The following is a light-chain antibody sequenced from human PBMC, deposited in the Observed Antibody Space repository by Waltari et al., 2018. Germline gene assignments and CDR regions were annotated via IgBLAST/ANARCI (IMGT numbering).Light chain of an antibody. CDR1: NSDVGGYNY. CDR3: SSYTSSGTLRI. V-gene: IGLV2-14*01. CDR2: DVT. J-gene: IGLJ2*01. Sequence: QSVLTQPASVSGYPGQSITISCTGHNSDVGGYNYVSWYQQYPGKAPRLMIYDVTQRPSGVAILFSGSKSGNTASLTISGLQAEDEADYDGSSYTSSGTLRIFGGGTKVTAL.